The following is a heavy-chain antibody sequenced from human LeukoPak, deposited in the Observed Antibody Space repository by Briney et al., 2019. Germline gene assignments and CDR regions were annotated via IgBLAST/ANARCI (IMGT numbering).Heavy chain of an antibody. CDR2: IIPIFGTA. CDR1: GGTFSSYA. D-gene: IGHD4-17*01. CDR3: ARDLYAVTTSYYYYGMDV. J-gene: IGHJ6*02. V-gene: IGHV1-69*01. Sequence: ASVKVSCKASGGTFSSYAISWVRQAPGQGLEWMGGIIPIFGTANYAQKFQGRVTITADESTSTAYMELSSLRSEDTAVYYCARDLYAVTTSYYYYGMDVWGQGTTVTVSS.